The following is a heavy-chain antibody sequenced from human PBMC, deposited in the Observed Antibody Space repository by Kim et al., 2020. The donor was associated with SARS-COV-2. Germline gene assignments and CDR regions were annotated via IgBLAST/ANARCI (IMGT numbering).Heavy chain of an antibody. Sequence: GGSLRLSCAASGFTFTSYWMQGVRQAPGKGLVWVARMNRDGSNIRYADSGKCRLTISRDNAKNPLYLQMNSLRVEDTAVYYCAIGPSDWYGFDYWGQGTLVTVSS. CDR2: MNRDGSNI. CDR1: GFTFTSYW. V-gene: IGHV3-74*01. CDR3: AIGPSDWYGFDY. J-gene: IGHJ4*02. D-gene: IGHD6-19*01.